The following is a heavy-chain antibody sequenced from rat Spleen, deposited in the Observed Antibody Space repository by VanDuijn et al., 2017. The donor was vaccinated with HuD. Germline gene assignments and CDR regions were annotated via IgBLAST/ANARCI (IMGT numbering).Heavy chain of an antibody. CDR3: TNNWEAYY. CDR2: ISYDGSST. D-gene: IGHD5-1*01. V-gene: IGHV5-7*01. Sequence: EVQLVESGGGLVQPGRSLKLSCAASGFTFSDYNMAWVRQAPKKGLEWVATISYDGSSTYYRDSVKGRFTISRDNAKSTLYLQMNSLRSDDTATYYCTNNWEAYYWGQGVMVTVSS. CDR1: GFTFSDYN. J-gene: IGHJ2*01.